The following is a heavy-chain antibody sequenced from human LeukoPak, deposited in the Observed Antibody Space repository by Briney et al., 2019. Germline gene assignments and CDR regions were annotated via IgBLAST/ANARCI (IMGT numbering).Heavy chain of an antibody. CDR1: GYTFTSYG. J-gene: IGHJ6*03. D-gene: IGHD6-13*01. CDR3: ARSVGKQQLVPRDYYYYYMDV. V-gene: IGHV1-18*01. CDR2: ISAYDGNT. Sequence: ASVKVSCKASGYTFTSYGISWVRQAPGQGLEWMGWISAYDGNTNYAQKLQGRVTMTTDTSTSTAYMELRSLRSDDTAVYYCARSVGKQQLVPRDYYYYYMDVWGKGTTVTVSS.